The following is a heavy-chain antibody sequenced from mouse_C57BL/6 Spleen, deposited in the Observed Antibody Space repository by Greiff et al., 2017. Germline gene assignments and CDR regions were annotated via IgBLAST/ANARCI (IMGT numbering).Heavy chain of an antibody. Sequence: QVQLKESGPELVKPGASVKMSCKASGYAFTSSWMNWVKQRPGKGLEWIGRIYPGDGDTNYNGKFKGKATLTADKSSSTAYMQLSSLTSEDSAVYFCARANYVYYFGDRGKGTTLTVSS. V-gene: IGHV1-82*01. CDR3: ARANYVYYFGD. CDR2: IYPGDGDT. D-gene: IGHD1-1*01. J-gene: IGHJ2*01. CDR1: GYAFTSSW.